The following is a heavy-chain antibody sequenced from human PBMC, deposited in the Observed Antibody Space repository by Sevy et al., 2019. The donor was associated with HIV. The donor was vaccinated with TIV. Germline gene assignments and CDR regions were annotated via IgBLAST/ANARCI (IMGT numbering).Heavy chain of an antibody. D-gene: IGHD5-12*01. CDR1: GFTVSSNY. V-gene: IGHV3-53*01. CDR2: IYSGGST. CDR3: AREGYSGYDRAYYYYYGMDV. Sequence: GGSLRLSCAASGFTVSSNYMSWVRQAPGKGLEWVSVIYSGGSTYYADSVKGRFTISRDNSKNTLYLQMNSLRAEDTAVYYCAREGYSGYDRAYYYYYGMDVWGQRTTVTGSS. J-gene: IGHJ6*02.